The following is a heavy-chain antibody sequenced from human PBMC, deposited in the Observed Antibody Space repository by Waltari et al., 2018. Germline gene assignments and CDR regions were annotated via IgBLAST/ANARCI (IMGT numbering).Heavy chain of an antibody. CDR1: GDSISTSHYY. V-gene: IGHV4-39*01. CDR2: ISSRGNT. D-gene: IGHD4-4*01. Sequence: QLQESGPGLVKPSETLSLTCTVSGDSISTSHYYWAWIRQPRGKGLECIGSISSRGNTNYNPSLTSRVTITVDTSKNQFSLNLNSVTAADTAVYYCGRREGNYWFIDYWGQGTLVTVSS. CDR3: GRREGNYWFIDY. J-gene: IGHJ4*02.